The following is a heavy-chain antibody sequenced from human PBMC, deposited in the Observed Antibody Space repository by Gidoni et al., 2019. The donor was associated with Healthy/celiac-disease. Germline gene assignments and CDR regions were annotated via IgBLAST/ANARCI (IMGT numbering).Heavy chain of an antibody. D-gene: IGHD3-22*01. J-gene: IGHJ4*02. CDR3: ARDRPFYYYDSSGYYYFDY. Sequence: NWVRQAPGKGLEWVSYISSSGSTIYYADSVKGRFTISRDNAKNSLYLQMNSLRAEDTAVYYCARDRPFYYYDSSGYYYFDYWGQGTLVTVSS. V-gene: IGHV3-48*03. CDR2: ISSSGSTI.